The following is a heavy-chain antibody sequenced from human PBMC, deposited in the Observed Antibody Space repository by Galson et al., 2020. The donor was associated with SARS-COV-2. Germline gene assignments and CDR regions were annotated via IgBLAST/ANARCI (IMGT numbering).Heavy chain of an antibody. V-gene: IGHV3-48*03. CDR2: MSSSGSTT. CDR3: ARGLFRSDYDAGGASGPHFDP. Sequence: GESLKISCAASGFTFSSYEMNWVRQAPGKGLEWVSYMSSSGSTTYYADSVKGRLTMSRDSAKNSVYLQMNSLRDEDTAVYYCARGLFRSDYDAGGASGPHFDPWGQGSLVAVSS. J-gene: IGHJ5*02. D-gene: IGHD3-3*01. CDR1: GFTFSSYE.